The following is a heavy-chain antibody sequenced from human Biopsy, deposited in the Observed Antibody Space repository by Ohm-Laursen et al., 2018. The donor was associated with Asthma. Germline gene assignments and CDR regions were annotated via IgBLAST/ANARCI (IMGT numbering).Heavy chain of an antibody. D-gene: IGHD2-2*01. CDR1: GGTFNTYV. V-gene: IGHV1-69*13. Sequence: SVKVSCKSLGGTFNTYVIGRVQQAPGQGLEWMGGINSVFGTKTYPQKFQDRVTITADDSTSTVYMELSSLRSEDTAVYYCARKAGSCISRTCYSLDFWGQGTLVTVSS. J-gene: IGHJ4*02. CDR2: INSVFGTK. CDR3: ARKAGSCISRTCYSLDF.